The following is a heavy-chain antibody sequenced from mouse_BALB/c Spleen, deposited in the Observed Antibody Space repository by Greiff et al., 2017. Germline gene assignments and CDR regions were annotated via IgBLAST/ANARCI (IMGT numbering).Heavy chain of an antibody. CDR3: ARDRYDGAMDY. V-gene: IGHV1-80*01. D-gene: IGHD2-14*01. CDR2: IYPGDGDT. Sequence: QVQLKESGAELVRPGSSVKISCKASGYAFSSYWMNWVKQRPGQGLEWIGQIYPGDGDTNYNGKFKGKATLTADKSSSTAYMQLSSLTSEDSAVYFCARDRYDGAMDYWGQGTSVTVSS. CDR1: GYAFSSYW. J-gene: IGHJ4*01.